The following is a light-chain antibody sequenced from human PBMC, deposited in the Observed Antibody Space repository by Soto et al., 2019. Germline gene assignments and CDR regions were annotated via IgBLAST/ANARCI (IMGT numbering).Light chain of an antibody. CDR3: VEFSHFPRT. CDR1: QNLVHSDGNTY. Sequence: DVVLTQTPLSSPVTLGQPASISCRSSQNLVHSDGNTYLSWVQQRPGQPPRLLIYQISNRFAGVPDRFSGSEAGTDFTLTISRVEADDVGIYSCVEFSHFPRTFGQGTKVEIK. V-gene: IGKV2-24*01. J-gene: IGKJ1*01. CDR2: QIS.